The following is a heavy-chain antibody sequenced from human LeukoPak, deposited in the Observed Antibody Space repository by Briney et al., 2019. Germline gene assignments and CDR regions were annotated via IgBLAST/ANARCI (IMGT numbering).Heavy chain of an antibody. CDR2: ISTYNGNT. CDR3: ARDLPYSSSWESIDY. CDR1: GYTFTGYY. Sequence: GASVKVSCKASGYTFTGYYMHWARQAPGQGLEWMGWISTYNGNTNYAQKIQGRVTMTTDTSTSTAYMELRSLRSDDTAVYYCARDLPYSSSWESIDYWGQGTLVTVSS. D-gene: IGHD6-13*01. V-gene: IGHV1-18*04. J-gene: IGHJ4*02.